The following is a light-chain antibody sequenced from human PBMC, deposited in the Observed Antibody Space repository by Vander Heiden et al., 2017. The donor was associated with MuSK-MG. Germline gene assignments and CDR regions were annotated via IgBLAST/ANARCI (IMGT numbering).Light chain of an antibody. J-gene: IGKJ2*01. Sequence: EFVLTQSPDTLSLSPGERATLSCRDSQSVSSSYLAWYQQKPGQTPRLLIYGASSRATGIPDRFSGSGSGTDFTLTISRLEPEDFALYYCQQYGTSPYSFGQGTKVEIK. CDR2: GAS. CDR3: QQYGTSPYS. CDR1: QSVSSSY. V-gene: IGKV3-20*01.